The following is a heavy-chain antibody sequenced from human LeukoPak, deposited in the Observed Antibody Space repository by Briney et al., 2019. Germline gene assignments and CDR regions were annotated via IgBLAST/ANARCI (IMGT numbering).Heavy chain of an antibody. V-gene: IGHV4-59*08. J-gene: IGHJ4*02. D-gene: IGHD6-19*01. CDR3: ARHRGPGWYGTFDY. CDR1: GGSINNYY. Sequence: SETLSLTCTVSGGSINNYYWSWLRQPPGKGPEWIGYIYSSGSTNYSPTLKSRVTISVDTSKNQFSLKLSSVTATDTAMYYCARHRGPGWYGTFDYWGQGTLVTVSS. CDR2: IYSSGST.